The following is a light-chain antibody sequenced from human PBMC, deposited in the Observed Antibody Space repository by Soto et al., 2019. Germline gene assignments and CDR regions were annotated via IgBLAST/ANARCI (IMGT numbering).Light chain of an antibody. CDR2: GAS. V-gene: IGKV3-20*01. CDR1: QSVSSSY. J-gene: IGKJ1*01. Sequence: EIVLTQSPGTLSLSPGERATLSCRASQSVSSSYVAWYQQKPGQAPRLLIDGASSRATGIPDRFSGSGSGTDFTLTISRLEPEDFAVYYCQQYGSSPRTFGQGTKVETK. CDR3: QQYGSSPRT.